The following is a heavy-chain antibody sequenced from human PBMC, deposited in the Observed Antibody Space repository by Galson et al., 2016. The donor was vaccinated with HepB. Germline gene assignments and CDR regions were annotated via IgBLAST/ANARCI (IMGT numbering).Heavy chain of an antibody. V-gene: IGHV1-69*10. CDR3: ARDTTPSGTYYVGYFDS. CDR2: IIPLLGTT. J-gene: IGHJ4*02. CDR1: GGTFSNYG. D-gene: IGHD1-26*01. Sequence: SVKVSCKASGGTFSNYGFSWVRQAPGQGLEWMGGIIPLLGTTHYAQSFQGRVTITADKSTSTVNMELTGLRSEDTAVYFCARDTTPSGTYYVGYFDSWGQGTLGTVSS.